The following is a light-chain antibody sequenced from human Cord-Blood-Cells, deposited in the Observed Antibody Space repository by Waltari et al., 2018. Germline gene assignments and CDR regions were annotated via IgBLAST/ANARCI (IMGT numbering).Light chain of an antibody. Sequence: SSELTQDPAVSVALGQTVRLTCQGDSLRSYYASWYQQKPGQAPVLVIYGKNNRPPGIPDRFSGSSSGNTASLTITGAQAEDEADYYCNSRDSSGNHWVFGGGTKLTVL. CDR3: NSRDSSGNHWV. J-gene: IGLJ3*02. CDR1: SLRSYY. CDR2: GKN. V-gene: IGLV3-19*01.